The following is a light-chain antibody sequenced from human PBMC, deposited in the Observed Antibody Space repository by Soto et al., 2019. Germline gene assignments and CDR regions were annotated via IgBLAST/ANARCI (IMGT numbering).Light chain of an antibody. CDR3: SSYTSSSTYV. V-gene: IGLV2-18*02. Sequence: QSALTQPPSMSGSPGQSVTISCTGTSSDVGSYNRVSWYQQPPGTAPKLMIYEVNYRPSGVPDRFSGSKSGNTASLTISGLQAEDEADYFCSSYTSSSTYVFGTGTKLTVL. CDR1: SSDVGSYNR. CDR2: EVN. J-gene: IGLJ1*01.